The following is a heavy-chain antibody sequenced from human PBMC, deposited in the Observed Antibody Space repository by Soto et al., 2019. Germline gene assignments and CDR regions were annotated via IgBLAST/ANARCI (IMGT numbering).Heavy chain of an antibody. J-gene: IGHJ4*02. Sequence: GGSLRLSCAASGFTFSSYAMSWVRQAPGKGLEWVSAISGSGGSTYYADSVKGRFTISRDNSKNTLYLQMNSLRAEDTAVYYCAKALNYYDSSGYYYETHYFDYWGQGTLVTVSS. CDR2: ISGSGGST. CDR3: AKALNYYDSSGYYYETHYFDY. D-gene: IGHD3-22*01. CDR1: GFTFSSYA. V-gene: IGHV3-23*01.